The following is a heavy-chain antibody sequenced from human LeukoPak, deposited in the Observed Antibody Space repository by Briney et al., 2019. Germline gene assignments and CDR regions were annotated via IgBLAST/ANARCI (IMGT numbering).Heavy chain of an antibody. J-gene: IGHJ4*02. CDR2: INTSGST. CDR3: ARSRGTALITRFDY. Sequence: PSETLSLTCTVSGGSISNYYWSWIRQPAGKGLEWIGRINTSGSTNYNPSPESRVSLSVDTSNNRFSLKLNSVTAADTAVYFCARSRGTALITRFDYWGQGSLVTVSS. CDR1: GGSISNYY. V-gene: IGHV4-4*07. D-gene: IGHD5-18*01.